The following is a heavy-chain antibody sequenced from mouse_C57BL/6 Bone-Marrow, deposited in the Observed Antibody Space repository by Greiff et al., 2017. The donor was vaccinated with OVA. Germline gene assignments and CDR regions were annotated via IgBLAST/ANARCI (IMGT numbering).Heavy chain of an antibody. D-gene: IGHD4-1*01. V-gene: IGHV1-52*01. CDR3: ARELGREYFDY. CDR2: IDPSDSET. Sequence: QVQLQQPGAELVRPGSSVKLSCKASGYTFTSYWMHWVKQRPIQGLEWIGNIDPSDSETHYNQKFKDKATLTVDKSSSTAYMQLSSLTSEDSAVYYCARELGREYFDYWGQGTTLTVSS. J-gene: IGHJ2*01. CDR1: GYTFTSYW.